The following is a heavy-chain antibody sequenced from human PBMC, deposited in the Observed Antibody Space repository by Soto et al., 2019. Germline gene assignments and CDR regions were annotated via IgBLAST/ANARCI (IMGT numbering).Heavy chain of an antibody. D-gene: IGHD6-6*01. CDR2: VSGSGSMT. Sequence: GGSLRLSCAASGFTFSSYAISWVRQAPGKGLEWVSTVSGSGSMTKYADSVQGRFTISRDNSKNTLYLQMNNLRAEDTAVYYCAKAGSSASQYFMAVWGKGTTVTVSS. V-gene: IGHV3-23*01. CDR1: GFTFSSYA. J-gene: IGHJ6*03. CDR3: AKAGSSASQYFMAV.